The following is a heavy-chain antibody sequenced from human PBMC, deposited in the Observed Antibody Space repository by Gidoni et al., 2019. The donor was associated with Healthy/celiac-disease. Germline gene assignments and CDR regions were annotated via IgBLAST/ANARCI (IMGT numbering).Heavy chain of an antibody. CDR3: ARGCGGDCFYGMDV. V-gene: IGHV4-31*03. CDR2: FYYSGST. Sequence: QVQLQESGPGLVKPSQTLSLTGTVSGGSISSGGYYWSWIRQHPGKGLEWIGYFYYSGSTYYNPSLKSRVTISVDTSKNQFSLKLSSVTAADTAVYYCARGCGGDCFYGMDVWGQGTTVTVSS. D-gene: IGHD2-21*02. CDR1: GGSISSGGYY. J-gene: IGHJ6*02.